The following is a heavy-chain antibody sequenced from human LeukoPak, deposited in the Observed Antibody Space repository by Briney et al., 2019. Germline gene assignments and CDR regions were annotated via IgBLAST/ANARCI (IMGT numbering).Heavy chain of an antibody. CDR1: GFTFSSYE. Sequence: GGSLRLSCAASGFTFSSYEMNWVRQAPGKGLEWVSYISSSGSTIYYADSVKGRFTISRDNAKNSLYLQMNSLRAEDTAVYYCVRDPGSGSFDYWGQGTLVTVSS. CDR2: ISSSGSTI. V-gene: IGHV3-48*03. D-gene: IGHD3-10*01. J-gene: IGHJ4*02. CDR3: VRDPGSGSFDY.